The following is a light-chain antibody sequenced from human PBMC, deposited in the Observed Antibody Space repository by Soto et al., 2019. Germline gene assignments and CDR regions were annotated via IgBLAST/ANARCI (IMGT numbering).Light chain of an antibody. CDR2: EVI. CDR1: SSDVGGFNS. V-gene: IGLV2-8*01. Sequence: QSALTQPPSASGSPGQSVTISCTGTSSDVGGFNSVSWYQQHPGKAPKLMIYEVIRRPSGVPDRFSASKSGNTASLTVSGLQAEDEADYYCSSSAGSSNFFVFGTGTKVTVL. CDR3: SSSAGSSNFFV. J-gene: IGLJ1*01.